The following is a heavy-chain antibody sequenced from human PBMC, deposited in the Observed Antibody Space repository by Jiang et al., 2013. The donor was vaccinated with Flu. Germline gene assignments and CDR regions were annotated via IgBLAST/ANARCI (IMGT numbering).Heavy chain of an antibody. Sequence: QSGSELKKPGASVKVSCKASGYTFTSYAMNWVRQAPGQGLEWMGWINTNTGNPTYAQGFTGRFVFSLDTSVSTAYLQICSLKAEDTAVYYCARTAVAGTGDYYYYYGMDVWGQGTTVTVSS. J-gene: IGHJ6*02. CDR3: ARTAVAGTGDYYYYYGMDV. CDR1: GYTFTSYA. D-gene: IGHD6-19*01. CDR2: INTNTGNP. V-gene: IGHV7-4-1*01.